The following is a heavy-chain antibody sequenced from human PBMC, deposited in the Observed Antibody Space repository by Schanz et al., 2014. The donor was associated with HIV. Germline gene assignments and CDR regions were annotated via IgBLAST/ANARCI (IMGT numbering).Heavy chain of an antibody. V-gene: IGHV3-7*01. Sequence: EGQLVESGGGLVQPGGSLRLSCAASGFTFKTYWMSWVRQAPGKGLEWLANIKLDGSEKYYVDSVKGRFTISRDNTKNSLYLQMNSLRAEDTAVYYCARALGRFRLYHLDYWGQGTLVTVSS. CDR3: ARALGRFRLYHLDY. CDR2: IKLDGSEK. CDR1: GFTFKTYW. D-gene: IGHD3-16*01. J-gene: IGHJ4*02.